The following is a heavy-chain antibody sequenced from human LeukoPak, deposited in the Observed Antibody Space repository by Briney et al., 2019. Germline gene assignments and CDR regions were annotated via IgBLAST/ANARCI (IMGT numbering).Heavy chain of an antibody. CDR3: ARHDRGFGESIDY. D-gene: IGHD3-10*01. V-gene: IGHV4-34*01. J-gene: IGHJ4*02. CDR1: GGSFSGYY. Sequence: SETLSLTCAVYGGSFSGYYWSWIRQPPGKGPEWIGEINHSGSTSYNPSLKSRVTISVDTSKNQFSLKLSSVTAADTAVYYCARHDRGFGESIDYWGQGTLVTVSS. CDR2: INHSGST.